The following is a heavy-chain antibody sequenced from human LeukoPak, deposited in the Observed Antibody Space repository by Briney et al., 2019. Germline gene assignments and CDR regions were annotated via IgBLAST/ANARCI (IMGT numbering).Heavy chain of an antibody. CDR1: GGSISSGGYY. D-gene: IGHD3-9*01. J-gene: IGHJ4*02. V-gene: IGHV4-31*03. CDR3: ARALYDILTGYYSDY. CDR2: IYYSGST. Sequence: SETLSLTCTVSGGSISSGGYYWSWIRQHPGKGLEWIGYIYYSGSTYYNPSLKSRVTISVDTSKNQFSLKLSSVTAADTAVYYCARALYDILTGYYSDYWGQGTLVTVSS.